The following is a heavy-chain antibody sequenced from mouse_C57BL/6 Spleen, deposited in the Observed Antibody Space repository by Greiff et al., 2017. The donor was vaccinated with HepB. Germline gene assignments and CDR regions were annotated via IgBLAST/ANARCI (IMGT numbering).Heavy chain of an antibody. CDR2: ISSGGDYI. CDR3: TRNYYGSRNYFDY. V-gene: IGHV5-9-1*02. Sequence: DVQLQESGEGLVKPGGSLKLSCAASGFTFSSYAMSWVRQTPEKRLEWVAYISSGGDYIYYADTVKGRFTISRDNARNTLYLQMSSLKSEDTAMYYCTRNYYGSRNYFDYWGQGTTLTVSS. J-gene: IGHJ2*01. CDR1: GFTFSSYA. D-gene: IGHD1-1*01.